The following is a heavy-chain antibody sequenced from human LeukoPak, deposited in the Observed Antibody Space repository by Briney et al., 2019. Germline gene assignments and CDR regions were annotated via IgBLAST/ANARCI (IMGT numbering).Heavy chain of an antibody. J-gene: IGHJ3*01. CDR1: SDSISGYY. CDR3: ARHDGSSWYYAFDV. CDR2: ISYSGST. V-gene: IGHV4-59*08. D-gene: IGHD6-13*01. Sequence: SETLSLTCTVSSDSISGYYWSWVRQPPGKGLEWIGYISYSGSTNYNPSLKSRVTISLDTSKNQFSLKLSSVTAADTAVYYCARHDGSSWYYAFDVWGQGTMVTVSS.